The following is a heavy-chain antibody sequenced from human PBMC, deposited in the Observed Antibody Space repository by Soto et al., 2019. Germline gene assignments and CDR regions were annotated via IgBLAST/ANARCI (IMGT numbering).Heavy chain of an antibody. V-gene: IGHV3-74*01. CDR3: ARTLASSDRNYAFDI. J-gene: IGHJ3*02. CDR1: GFTFSSYW. CDR2: INSDGSST. D-gene: IGHD3-22*01. Sequence: GGSLRLSCAASGFTFSSYWMHWVRQAPGKGLVWVSRINSDGSSTSYADSVKGRFTISRDNAKNTLYLQMNSLRAEDTAVYYCARTLASSDRNYAFDIWGQGTMVTVSS.